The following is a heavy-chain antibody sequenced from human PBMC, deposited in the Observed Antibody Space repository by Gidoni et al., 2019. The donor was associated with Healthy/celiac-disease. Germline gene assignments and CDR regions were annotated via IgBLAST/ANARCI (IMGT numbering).Heavy chain of an antibody. J-gene: IGHJ4*02. CDR2: ISGSGGST. CDR1: GFTFSSYA. D-gene: IGHD5-12*01. Sequence: EVQLLESGGGLVQPGGSLRLSCAASGFTFSSYAMSWVRQAPGKGLEWVSAISGSGGSTYYADSVKGRFTISRDNSKNTLYLQMNSLRAEDTAVYYCAKQKKGAKVATILEYYFDYWGQGTLVTVSS. V-gene: IGHV3-23*01. CDR3: AKQKKGAKVATILEYYFDY.